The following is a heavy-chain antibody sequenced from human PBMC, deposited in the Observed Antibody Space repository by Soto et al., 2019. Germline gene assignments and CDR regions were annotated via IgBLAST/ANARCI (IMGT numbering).Heavy chain of an antibody. Sequence: QVQLVQSGVEVKKPGASVKVSCKASGYTFTDYRMIWFRQGPGQGLEWMGIINLSGGSTNYAPKFQSRVTLTRDSFTSTVYMELSNLRSEDTAVYYCARPAGRLANRCYPWGQGTMVTVSS. D-gene: IGHD6-13*01. J-gene: IGHJ5*02. CDR2: INLSGGST. CDR1: GYTFTDYR. CDR3: ARPAGRLANRCYP. V-gene: IGHV1-46*01.